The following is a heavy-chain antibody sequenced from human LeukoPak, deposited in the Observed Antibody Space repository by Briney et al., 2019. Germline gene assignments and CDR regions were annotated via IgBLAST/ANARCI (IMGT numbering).Heavy chain of an antibody. J-gene: IGHJ6*03. CDR1: GYTFTGYY. V-gene: IGHV1-2*06. CDR2: INPNSGGT. CDR3: ARDLTVTVYYYYYMDV. Sequence: ASVKVSCKASGYTFTGYYMHWVRQAPGQGLEWMGRINPNSGGTNYAQKFQGRVTMTRDTSISTAYMELSRLRSDDTAVYYCARDLTVTVYYYYYMDVGGKGGTVTASS. D-gene: IGHD4-17*01.